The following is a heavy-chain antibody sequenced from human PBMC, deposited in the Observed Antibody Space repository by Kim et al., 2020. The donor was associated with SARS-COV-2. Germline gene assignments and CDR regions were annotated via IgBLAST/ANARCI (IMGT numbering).Heavy chain of an antibody. CDR2: IYYSGST. V-gene: IGHV4-31*03. D-gene: IGHD6-13*01. CDR1: GGSISSGGYY. J-gene: IGHJ4*02. CDR3: ARVVAAERVWFDY. Sequence: SETLSLTCTVSGGSISSGGYYWSWIRQHPGKGLEWIGYIYYSGSTYYNPSLKSRVTISVDTSKNQFSLKLSSVTAADTAVYYCARVVAAERVWFDYWGQGTLVTVSS.